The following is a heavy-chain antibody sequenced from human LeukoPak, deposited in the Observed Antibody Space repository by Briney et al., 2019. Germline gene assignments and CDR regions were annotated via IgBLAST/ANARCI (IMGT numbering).Heavy chain of an antibody. D-gene: IGHD3-3*01. CDR1: GFIFSRYW. V-gene: IGHV3-7*01. J-gene: IGHJ4*02. CDR3: ATTISGLVTTPTFDY. Sequence: GGSLRLSCAASGFIFSRYWMSWVRQAPGKGLEWVATIKQDGSEKYYVDSVKGRFTISRDNAKNSLYLRMNSLRAEETAVYYCATTISGLVTTPTFDYWGQGTLVTVSS. CDR2: IKQDGSEK.